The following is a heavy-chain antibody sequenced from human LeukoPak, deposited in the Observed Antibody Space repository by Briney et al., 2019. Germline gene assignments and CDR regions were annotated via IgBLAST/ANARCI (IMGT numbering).Heavy chain of an antibody. CDR3: AKVSYGDYLYFDY. CDR2: ISGSGGST. Sequence: GGSLRLSCAASGFIFSSYAMSWVRQAPGKGLEWVSAISGSGGSTYYADSVKGRFTISRDNSKNTLYLQMNSLRAEDTAVYYCAKVSYGDYLYFDYWGQGTLVTVSS. V-gene: IGHV3-23*01. J-gene: IGHJ4*02. CDR1: GFIFSSYA. D-gene: IGHD4-17*01.